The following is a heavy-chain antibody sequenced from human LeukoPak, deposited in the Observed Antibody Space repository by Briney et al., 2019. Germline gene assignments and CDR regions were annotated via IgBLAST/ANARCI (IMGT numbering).Heavy chain of an antibody. CDR3: ARAEFGYWFDP. CDR1: GYTFTSYY. D-gene: IGHD3-16*01. J-gene: IGHJ5*02. V-gene: IGHV1-69*01. Sequence: GASVKVSCKASGYTFTSYYMHWVRQAPGQGLEWMGGIIPIFGTANYAQKFQGRVTITADESTSTAYMELSSLRSEDTAVYYCARAEFGYWFDPWGQGTLVTVSS. CDR2: IIPIFGTA.